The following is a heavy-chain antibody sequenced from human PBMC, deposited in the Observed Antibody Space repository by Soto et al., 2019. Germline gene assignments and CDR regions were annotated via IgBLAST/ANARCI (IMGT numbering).Heavy chain of an antibody. J-gene: IGHJ4*02. CDR1: GGSISSGGYY. V-gene: IGHV4-31*03. Sequence: SETLSLTCTVSGGSISSGGYYWSWIRQHPGKGLEWIGYIYYSGSTYYNPSLKSRVTISVDTSKNQFSLKLSSVTAADTAVYYCARDVSDDYGDLYYFDYWGQGTLVTVSS. CDR3: ARDVSDDYGDLYYFDY. CDR2: IYYSGST. D-gene: IGHD4-17*01.